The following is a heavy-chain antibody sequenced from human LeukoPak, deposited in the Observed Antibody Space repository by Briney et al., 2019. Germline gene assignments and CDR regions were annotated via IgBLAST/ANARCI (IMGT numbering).Heavy chain of an antibody. CDR3: ARQYSSGCFDY. J-gene: IGHJ4*02. CDR1: GGSISSYY. CDR2: IHYSGST. Sequence: SETLSLTCTVSGGSISSYYWSLIRQPPDKGLEWIGHIHYSGSTKYNPSLKSRVTISVDTSKNQFSLKLSSVTVADTAVYYCARQYSSGCFDYWGQGTLVTVSS. V-gene: IGHV4-59*01. D-gene: IGHD6-19*01.